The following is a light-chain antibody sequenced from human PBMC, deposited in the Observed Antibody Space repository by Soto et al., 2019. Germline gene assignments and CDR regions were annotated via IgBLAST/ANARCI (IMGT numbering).Light chain of an antibody. CDR2: GAS. J-gene: IGKJ2*01. Sequence: EIVLTQSPGTLSLSPGERATLSCRASQSVSSSYLAWYQQKPGQAPRLLIYGASSRATGIPDRFSGSGSGTDFTLTISRLETEDCAVYYCQQDGSSRYTFGQGTKLEIK. CDR1: QSVSSSY. V-gene: IGKV3-20*01. CDR3: QQDGSSRYT.